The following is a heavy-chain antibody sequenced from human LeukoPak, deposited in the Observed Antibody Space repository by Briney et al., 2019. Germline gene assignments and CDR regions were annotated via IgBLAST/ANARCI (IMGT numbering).Heavy chain of an antibody. CDR2: IYYSGST. Sequence: SETLSLTCTVSGGSISSYYWSWIRQPPGKGLEWIGYIYYSGSTNYNPSLKSRVTISVDTSKNQFSLKLSSVTAADTAVYYCATALSVVTPFYDYWGQGTLVTVSS. CDR3: ATALSVVTPFYDY. D-gene: IGHD2-21*02. CDR1: GGSISSYY. J-gene: IGHJ4*02. V-gene: IGHV4-59*12.